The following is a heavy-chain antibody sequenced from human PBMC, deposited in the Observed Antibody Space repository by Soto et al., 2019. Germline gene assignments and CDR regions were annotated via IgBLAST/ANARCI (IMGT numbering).Heavy chain of an antibody. J-gene: IGHJ4*02. D-gene: IGHD3-9*01. CDR3: ARSDIPDY. CDR1: GGSISSYY. CDR2: IYYSGST. Sequence: PSETLSLTCTVSGGSISSYYWSWIRQPPGKGLEWIGYIYYSGSTNYNPPLKSRVTISVDTSKNQFSLKLSSVTAADTAVYYCARSDIPDYWGQGNLVTVSS. V-gene: IGHV4-59*01.